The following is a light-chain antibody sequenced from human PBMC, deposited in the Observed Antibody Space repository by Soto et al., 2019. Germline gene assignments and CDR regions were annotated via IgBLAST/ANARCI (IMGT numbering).Light chain of an antibody. CDR2: GAS. J-gene: IGKJ1*01. Sequence: EIVMTQSPATLSVSPGERATLSCRASQSVSINLAWYHQKPGQAPRLLIYGASTRATGIPARLSGSGSGTEFTITISSLQSEDFAVYYCQQYTNWPPWTFGQGTKVEIK. CDR3: QQYTNWPPWT. CDR1: QSVSIN. V-gene: IGKV3-15*01.